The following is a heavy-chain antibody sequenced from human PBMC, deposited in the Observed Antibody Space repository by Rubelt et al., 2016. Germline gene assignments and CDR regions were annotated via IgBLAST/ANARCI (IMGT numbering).Heavy chain of an antibody. CDR2: IYYSGST. Sequence: QVQLQESGPGLVKPSETLSLTCTVSGGSISSYYWSWIRQHPGKGLEWIGYIYYSGSTYYNPSLRSRVTISVDTSKNQFSLKLSSVTAADTAVYYCARALVVTASNFDYWGQGTLVTVSS. CDR1: GGSISSYY. V-gene: IGHV4-59*06. D-gene: IGHD2-21*02. J-gene: IGHJ4*02. CDR3: ARALVVTASNFDY.